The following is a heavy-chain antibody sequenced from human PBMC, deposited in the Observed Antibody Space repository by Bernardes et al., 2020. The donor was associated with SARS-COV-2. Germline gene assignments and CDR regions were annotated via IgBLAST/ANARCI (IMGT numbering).Heavy chain of an antibody. CDR2: VSGDGSKT. V-gene: IGHV3-74*01. CDR1: GFTFSSYW. CDR3: ARDKDPYYYDRSSWPFDI. D-gene: IGHD3-22*01. Sequence: GGSLRLSCAASGFTFSSYWMSWVRQAPGKGLEWVSRVSGDGSKTGYADSVKGRFTISRDNAKNTLYLQMNSLRAEDTAVYYCARDKDPYYYDRSSWPFDIWGQGTMVTVSS. J-gene: IGHJ3*02.